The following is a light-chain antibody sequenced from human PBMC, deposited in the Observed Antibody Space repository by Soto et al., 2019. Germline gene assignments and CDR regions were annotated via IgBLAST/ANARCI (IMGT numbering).Light chain of an antibody. CDR1: SRDVGGYDS. J-gene: IGLJ2*01. V-gene: IGLV2-14*03. CDR2: DVS. CDR3: SSYTISSHII. Sequence: QSALTQPASVSGSPGQSITISCTGTSRDVGGYDSVSWYQQHPGKAPKLLIHDVSNRPSGISNRFSGSKSGNTASLTISGLQAEDEADYYCSSYTISSHIIFGGGTKLTVL.